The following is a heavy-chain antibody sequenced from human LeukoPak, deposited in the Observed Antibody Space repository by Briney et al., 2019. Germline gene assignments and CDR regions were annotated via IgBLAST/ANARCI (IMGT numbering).Heavy chain of an antibody. V-gene: IGHV3-21*01. D-gene: IGHD3-9*01. CDR3: ARDSDILTGYSADFDY. Sequence: GGSLRLSCAASGFTFSSYSMHWVRQAPGKGLEWVSSISSSSSYIYYADSVKGRFPISRDNAKNSLYLQMNSLRAEDTAVYYCARDSDILTGYSADFDYWGQGTLVTVSS. CDR2: ISSSSSYI. J-gene: IGHJ4*02. CDR1: GFTFSSYS.